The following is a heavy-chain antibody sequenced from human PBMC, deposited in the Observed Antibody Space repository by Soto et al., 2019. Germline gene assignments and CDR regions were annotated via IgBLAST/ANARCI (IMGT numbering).Heavy chain of an antibody. CDR3: ATDDYGIFPY. J-gene: IGHJ4*02. V-gene: IGHV1-2*02. Sequence: ASVKVSCKVSGYPFTTYYIHWVRQAPGQGLEWMGWIDPRSGGAVYEQKFQGRVTMTRDTSISTVYMDLSGLTSDDTALYYCATDDYGIFPYWGQGSLVTVSA. CDR2: IDPRSGGA. CDR1: GYPFTTYY. D-gene: IGHD3-10*01.